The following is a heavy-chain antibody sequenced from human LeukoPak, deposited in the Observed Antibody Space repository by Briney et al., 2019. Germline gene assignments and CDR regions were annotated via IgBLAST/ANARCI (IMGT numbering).Heavy chain of an antibody. CDR3: AREDGYNEGGYFDY. CDR1: GGSISSGGYY. J-gene: IGHJ4*02. D-gene: IGHD5-24*01. Sequence: YPSETLSLTCTVSGGSISSGGYYWSWLRQHPGKGLEWIGYIYYSGSTYYNPSLKSRVTISVDTSKNQFSLKLSSVTAADTAVYYCAREDGYNEGGYFDYWGQGTLVTVSS. V-gene: IGHV4-31*03. CDR2: IYYSGST.